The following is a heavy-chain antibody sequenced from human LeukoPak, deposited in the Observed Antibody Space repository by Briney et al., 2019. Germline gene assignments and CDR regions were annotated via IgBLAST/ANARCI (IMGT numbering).Heavy chain of an antibody. D-gene: IGHD4-17*01. V-gene: IGHV3-23*01. J-gene: IGHJ4*02. CDR3: ARDRLHYGEYEKTFDY. Sequence: GSLRLSCAASGFTFRIYAMSWVRQAPGKGLEWVSAIRGSGGSTYYADSVKGRFTISRDNSKNTLYLQMNSLRAEDSAVYYCARDRLHYGEYEKTFDYWGQGTLVTVSS. CDR1: GFTFRIYA. CDR2: IRGSGGST.